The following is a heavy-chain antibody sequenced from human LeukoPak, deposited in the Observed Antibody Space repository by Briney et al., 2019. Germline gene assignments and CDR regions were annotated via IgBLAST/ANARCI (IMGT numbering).Heavy chain of an antibody. J-gene: IGHJ4*02. CDR2: IIPILGIA. CDR3: ARSPRWGSGYQHPLDY. Sequence: SVKVSCKASGGTFSSYAISWVRQAPGQGLEWMGRIIPILGIANYAQKFQGRVTITADKSTSTAYMELSSLRSEDTAMYYCARSPRWGSGYQHPLDYWGQGTLVTVSS. V-gene: IGHV1-69*04. D-gene: IGHD3-22*01. CDR1: GGTFSSYA.